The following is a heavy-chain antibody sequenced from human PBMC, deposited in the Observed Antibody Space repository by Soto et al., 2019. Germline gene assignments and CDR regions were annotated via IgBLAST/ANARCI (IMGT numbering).Heavy chain of an antibody. D-gene: IGHD3-16*01. Sequence: GGSLRLSCAASGFTFSSYDMHWVRQATGKGLEWVSAIGTAGDTYYPGSVKGRFTISRENAKNSLYLQMNSLRAGDTAVYYCARGGPYYYYMDVWGKGTTVTVSS. CDR1: GFTFSSYD. CDR2: IGTAGDT. V-gene: IGHV3-13*01. CDR3: ARGGPYYYYMDV. J-gene: IGHJ6*03.